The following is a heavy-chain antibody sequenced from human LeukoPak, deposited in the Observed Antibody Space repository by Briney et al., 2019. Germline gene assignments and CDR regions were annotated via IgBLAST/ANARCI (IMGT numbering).Heavy chain of an antibody. CDR1: GDSVSSNSAA. V-gene: IGHV6-1*01. D-gene: IGHD2-2*01. CDR2: TYYRSKWYN. Sequence: SQTLSLTCAISGDSVSSNSAAWNWISQSPSRGLEWLGRTYYRSKWYNDYAVSVKSRITINPDTSKNQFSLQLNSVTPEDTAVYYCAREGLYQLYDWFDPWGQGTLVTVSS. J-gene: IGHJ5*02. CDR3: AREGLYQLYDWFDP.